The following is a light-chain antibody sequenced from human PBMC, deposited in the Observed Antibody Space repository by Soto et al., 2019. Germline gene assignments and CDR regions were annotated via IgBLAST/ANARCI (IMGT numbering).Light chain of an antibody. Sequence: EIVMTQSPATLSVSPGERATLSCRASQSVSSNLAWYQQKPGQAPRLLIYDASNRATGIPARFSGSGSGTDFTLTISSLEPDDFAVYYCQQRSDWPSTFGGGTKVQIK. J-gene: IGKJ4*01. CDR1: QSVSSN. CDR3: QQRSDWPST. CDR2: DAS. V-gene: IGKV3-11*01.